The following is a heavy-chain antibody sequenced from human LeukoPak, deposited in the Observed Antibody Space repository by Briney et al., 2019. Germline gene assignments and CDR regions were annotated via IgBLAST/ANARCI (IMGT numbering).Heavy chain of an antibody. CDR3: ARGKTPAVTTPFDY. CDR1: GFTVSSNY. D-gene: IGHD4-17*01. Sequence: GGSLRLSCAASGFTVSSNYMSWVRQAPGKGLEWVSVIYSGGSTYYADSVKGRFTISRDNAKNTLYLQMNSLRAEDTAVYYCARGKTPAVTTPFDYWGQGTLVTVSS. V-gene: IGHV3-66*01. CDR2: IYSGGST. J-gene: IGHJ4*02.